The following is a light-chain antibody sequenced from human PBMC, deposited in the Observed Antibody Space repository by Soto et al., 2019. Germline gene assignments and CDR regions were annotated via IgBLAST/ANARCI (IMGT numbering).Light chain of an antibody. CDR3: SSYTSSSTLVV. V-gene: IGLV2-14*03. CDR1: SSDVGGYNF. Sequence: QSVLTQPASVSGFPGQSITIPCTGTSSDVGGYNFVSWYQQYPGKAPKLLIFDVTSRPSGVSNRFSASKSGNTASLTISGLQAEDEASYYCSSYTSSSTLVVFGGGTKLTVL. J-gene: IGLJ2*01. CDR2: DVT.